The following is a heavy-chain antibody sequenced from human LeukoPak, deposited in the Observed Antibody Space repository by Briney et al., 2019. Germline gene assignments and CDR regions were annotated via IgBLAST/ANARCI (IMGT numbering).Heavy chain of an antibody. CDR1: GGSFSGYY. V-gene: IGHV4-34*01. J-gene: IGHJ6*02. Sequence: SETLSLTCAVCGGSFSGYYWSWIRQPPGKGLEWIGEINHSGSTNYNPSLKSRVTISVDTSKNQFSLKLSSVTAADTAVYYCAGELATISMPRRPYGMDVWGQGTTVTVSS. CDR2: INHSGST. D-gene: IGHD5-12*01. CDR3: AGELATISMPRRPYGMDV.